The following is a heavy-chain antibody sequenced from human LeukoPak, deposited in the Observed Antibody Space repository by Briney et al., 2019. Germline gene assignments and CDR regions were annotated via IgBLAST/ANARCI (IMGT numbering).Heavy chain of an antibody. J-gene: IGHJ4*02. CDR3: ARGGNVYCSGNTCYLPDY. V-gene: IGHV1-2*02. CDR1: GYTFTGYY. CDR2: INPNSDDT. Sequence: ASVKVSCKASGYTFTGYYIHWVRQAPGQGLERMGWINPNSDDTNYAQNFQGRVTMTRDTSISTAHMELSRLRSDDTAVFYCARGGNVYCSGNTCYLPDYWGQGTLVTVSS. D-gene: IGHD2-2*01.